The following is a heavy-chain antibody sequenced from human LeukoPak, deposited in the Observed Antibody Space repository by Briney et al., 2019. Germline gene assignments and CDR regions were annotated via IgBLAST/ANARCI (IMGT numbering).Heavy chain of an antibody. CDR1: GRTNNKFG. J-gene: IGHJ6*04. D-gene: IGHD2-2*01. CDR2: ISSDNGIP. Sequence: ASVKDSCKASGRTNNKFGVTWVRQAPGQGLEWIGWISSDNGIPRYADKFQDRVTISADTSTTTAYIEMRSLTYDDTAVYFCAYVAKARFFFYHMDLWGKGTTVTVSS. CDR3: AYVAKARFFFYHMDL. V-gene: IGHV1-18*01.